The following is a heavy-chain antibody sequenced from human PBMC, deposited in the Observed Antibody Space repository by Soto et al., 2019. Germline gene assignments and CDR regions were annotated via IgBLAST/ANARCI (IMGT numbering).Heavy chain of an antibody. Sequence: SVSNAWMKWVRQAPGKGLEWVGRIKSKTDGGTTDYAAPVKGRFTISRDDSKNTLYLQKNSLKTEDTAVYYCTTGIAARPLFYWGQGTLVTVSS. CDR1: SVSNAW. J-gene: IGHJ4*02. V-gene: IGHV3-15*07. CDR3: TTGIAARPLFY. D-gene: IGHD6-6*01. CDR2: IKSKTDGGTT.